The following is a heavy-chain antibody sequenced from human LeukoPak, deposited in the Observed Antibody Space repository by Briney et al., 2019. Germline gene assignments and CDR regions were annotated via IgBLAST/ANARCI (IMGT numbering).Heavy chain of an antibody. CDR2: IINSDNPI. CDR1: GFTFSDYY. V-gene: IGHV3-11*01. CDR3: ARDPTFYYDSSVGNAFDI. D-gene: IGHD3-22*01. J-gene: IGHJ3*02. Sequence: GGSLILSCAASGFTFSDYYLTWIRQAPGKGLEWVSSIINSDNPIYYADSVKGRFTISRDNAKNSLYLQMNSLRAEDTAVYYCARDPTFYYDSSVGNAFDIWGQGTKVTVSS.